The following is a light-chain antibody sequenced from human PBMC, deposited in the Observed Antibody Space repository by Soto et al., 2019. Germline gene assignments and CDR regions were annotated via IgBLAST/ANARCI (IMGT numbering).Light chain of an antibody. J-gene: IGKJ5*01. V-gene: IGKV1-8*01. CDR3: QQYYSYLSIT. CDR2: AAS. Sequence: AIRMTQSQSSLSASTGDRFTITWRASQGISSYLAWYQQKPGKAPKLLIYAASTLQSGVPSRFSGSGSGTDFTLTISCLQSEDFATYYCQQYYSYLSITFGQGTRLEVK. CDR1: QGISSY.